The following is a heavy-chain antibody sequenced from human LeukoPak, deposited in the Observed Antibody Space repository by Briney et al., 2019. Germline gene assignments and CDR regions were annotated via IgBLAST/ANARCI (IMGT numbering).Heavy chain of an antibody. CDR2: ISSSSSYI. J-gene: IGHJ5*02. D-gene: IGHD2-15*01. CDR1: GFTFSSYS. Sequence: GGSLRLSCAASGFTFSSYSMNWVRQAPGKGLELVPSISSSSSYIYYADSVKGRFTISRDNAKNSLYLQMNSLRAEDTAVYYCARDLRTGKLLLSNWFDPWGQGTLVTVSS. V-gene: IGHV3-21*01. CDR3: ARDLRTGKLLLSNWFDP.